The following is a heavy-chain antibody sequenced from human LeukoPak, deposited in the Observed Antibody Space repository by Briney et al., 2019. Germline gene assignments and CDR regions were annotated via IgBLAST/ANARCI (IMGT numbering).Heavy chain of an antibody. J-gene: IGHJ4*02. Sequence: GGSLRLSCAASGFTFSSYGMSWVRQAPGKGLEWVSAISGSGGSTYYADSVKGRFTISRDNSKNTLYLQMNSLRAEDTAVYYCAKDGTVVRGVIIPPPFDYWGQGTLVTVSS. CDR1: GFTFSSYG. CDR2: ISGSGGST. CDR3: AKDGTVVRGVIIPPPFDY. D-gene: IGHD3-10*01. V-gene: IGHV3-23*01.